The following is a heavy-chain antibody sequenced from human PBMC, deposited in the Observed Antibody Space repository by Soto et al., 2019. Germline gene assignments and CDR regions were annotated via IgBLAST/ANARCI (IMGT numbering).Heavy chain of an antibody. V-gene: IGHV3-30*18. J-gene: IGHJ4*02. D-gene: IGHD2-2*03. CDR1: GFTFSSYG. CDR3: AKLLDIVVVPPYSPFDY. Sequence: LRLSCAASGFTFSSYGMHWVRQAPGKGLEWVAVISYDGSNKYYADSVKGRFTISRDNSKNTLYLQMNSLRAEDTAVYYCAKLLDIVVVPPYSPFDYWGQGTLVTVSS. CDR2: ISYDGSNK.